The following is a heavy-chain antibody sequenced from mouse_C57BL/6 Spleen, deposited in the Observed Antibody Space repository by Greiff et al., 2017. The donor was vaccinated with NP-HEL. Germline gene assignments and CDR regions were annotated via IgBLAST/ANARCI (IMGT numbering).Heavy chain of an antibody. CDR1: GYTFTDYY. Sequence: EVQLQQSGPELVKPGASVKISCKASGYTFTDYYMNWVKQSHGKSLEWIGDINPNNGGTSYNQKFKGKATLTVDKSSSTAYMELHSLTTEDSAVYYCARKDWDYAMDYWGQGTSVTVSS. J-gene: IGHJ4*01. CDR3: ARKDWDYAMDY. V-gene: IGHV1-26*01. CDR2: INPNNGGT.